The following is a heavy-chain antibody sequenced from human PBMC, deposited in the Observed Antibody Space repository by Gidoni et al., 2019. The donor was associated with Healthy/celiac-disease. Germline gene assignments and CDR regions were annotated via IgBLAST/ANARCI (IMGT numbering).Heavy chain of an antibody. V-gene: IGHV1-2*02. D-gene: IGHD3-22*01. Sequence: QVQLVQSGAEVQKPGASVKVSCKASGYTFTGYYMHWLRQAPGQGLEWMGWINPNSGVTNYAQKFQGRVTMTRDTSISTAYMELSRLRSDDTAVYYCARVTHPAYYYGSSGYYYQFDYWGQGTLVTVSS. CDR3: ARVTHPAYYYGSSGYYYQFDY. J-gene: IGHJ4*02. CDR2: INPNSGVT. CDR1: GYTFTGYY.